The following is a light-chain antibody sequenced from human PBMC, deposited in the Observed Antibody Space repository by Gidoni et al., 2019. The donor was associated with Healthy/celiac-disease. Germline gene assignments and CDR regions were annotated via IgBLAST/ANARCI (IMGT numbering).Light chain of an antibody. Sequence: QSVLTQPPSVSGAPGKRVTISCTGSSSNIGAGYDVHWYQQLPGTAPKLLIYGNSNRPSGVPDRFSGSKSGTSASLAITGLQAEDEADNYCQSYDSSLSGGVFGGGTKLTVL. CDR3: QSYDSSLSGGV. CDR1: SSNIGAGYD. CDR2: GNS. V-gene: IGLV1-40*01. J-gene: IGLJ2*01.